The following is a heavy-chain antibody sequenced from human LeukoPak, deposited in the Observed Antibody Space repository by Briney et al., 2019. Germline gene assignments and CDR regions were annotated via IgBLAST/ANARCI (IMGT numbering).Heavy chain of an antibody. J-gene: IGHJ6*02. CDR3: ARDRGIAVAGRVNYGMDV. Sequence: GGSLRLSCAASGFTFSSYAMHWVRQAPGKGLEYVSAISSNGGSTYYANSVKGRFTISRDNSKNTPYLQMGSLRAEDMAVYYCARDRGIAVAGRVNYGMDVWGQGTTVTVSS. CDR1: GFTFSSYA. D-gene: IGHD6-19*01. V-gene: IGHV3-64*01. CDR2: ISSNGGST.